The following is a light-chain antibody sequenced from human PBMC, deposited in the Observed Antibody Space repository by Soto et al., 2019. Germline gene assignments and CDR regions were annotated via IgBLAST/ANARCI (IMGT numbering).Light chain of an antibody. Sequence: QSALTQPASVSGSPGQSIAISCSGTSSDVGGYDYVSWYQHHPGKAPKLIIYEVSHRPSGVSNRFSGSKSGNTASLTISGLQTEDEADYYCTSYVSTNTLVFGGGTKLTVL. J-gene: IGLJ2*01. CDR2: EVS. CDR1: SSDVGGYDY. CDR3: TSYVSTNTLV. V-gene: IGLV2-14*01.